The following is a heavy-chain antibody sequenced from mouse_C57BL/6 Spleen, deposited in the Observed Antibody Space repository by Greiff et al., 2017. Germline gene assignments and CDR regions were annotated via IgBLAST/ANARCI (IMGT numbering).Heavy chain of an antibody. D-gene: IGHD2-2*01. J-gene: IGHJ2*01. CDR1: GYAFSSYW. CDR3: ARLWLREDFDY. Sequence: QVQLQQSGAELVKPGASVKISCKASGYAFSSYWMNWVKQRPGKGLEWIGQIYPGDGDTNYNGKFKGKATLTADKSSSTAYMQLSSLTSEDSAVYFCARLWLREDFDYWGQGTTLTVSS. CDR2: IYPGDGDT. V-gene: IGHV1-80*01.